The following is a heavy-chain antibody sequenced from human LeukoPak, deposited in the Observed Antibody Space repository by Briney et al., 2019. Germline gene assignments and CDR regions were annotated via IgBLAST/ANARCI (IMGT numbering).Heavy chain of an antibody. CDR3: ARWGGGTAISYYYYSYYMDV. J-gene: IGHJ6*03. V-gene: IGHV7-4-1*02. Sequence: SVKVSCKASGYTFTSYAMNWVRQAPGQGLEWMGWINTNTGNPTYAQGFTGRFVFPLDTSVSTAYLQISSLKAEDTAVYYCARWGGGTAISYYYYSYYMDVWGKGTTVTVSS. CDR2: INTNTGNP. CDR1: GYTFTSYA. D-gene: IGHD5-18*01.